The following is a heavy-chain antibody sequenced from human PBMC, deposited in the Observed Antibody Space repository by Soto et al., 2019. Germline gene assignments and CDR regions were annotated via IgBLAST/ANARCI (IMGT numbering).Heavy chain of an antibody. CDR2: IYYSGST. CDR1: GGSISSGGYY. D-gene: IGHD2-15*01. V-gene: IGHV4-31*03. Sequence: QVQLQESGPGLVKPSQTLSLTCTVSGGSISSGGYYWSWIRQHPGKGLEWIGYIYYSGSTYYNPSLESRVTISVDTSKNQFSLKLSSVTAADTAVYYCAGRSCSGGSCYSVRYFDLWGRGTLVTVSS. J-gene: IGHJ2*01. CDR3: AGRSCSGGSCYSVRYFDL.